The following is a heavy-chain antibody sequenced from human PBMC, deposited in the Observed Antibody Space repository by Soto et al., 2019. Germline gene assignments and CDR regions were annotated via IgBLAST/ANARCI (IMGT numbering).Heavy chain of an antibody. CDR1: GFTFSSYS. V-gene: IGHV3-21*01. Sequence: PGGSLRLSCAASGFTFSSYSMNWVRQAPGKGLEWVSSISSSSSYIYYADSVKGRFTISRDNAKNSLYLQMNSLRAEDTAVYYCARASLGTYYYDSSGYLTPHDYWGQGTLVTVSS. D-gene: IGHD3-22*01. J-gene: IGHJ4*02. CDR3: ARASLGTYYYDSSGYLTPHDY. CDR2: ISSSSSYI.